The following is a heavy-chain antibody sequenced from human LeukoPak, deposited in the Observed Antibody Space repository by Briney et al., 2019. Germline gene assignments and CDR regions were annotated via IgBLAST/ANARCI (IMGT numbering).Heavy chain of an antibody. CDR2: IYYSGST. CDR1: SGSISSYY. D-gene: IGHD3-22*01. CDR3: ARDLMNNYYDSSGFDY. V-gene: IGHV4-59*12. J-gene: IGHJ4*02. Sequence: SETLSLTCTVSSGSISSYYWSWIRQPPGKGLEWIGYIYYSGSTNYNPSLKSRVTISVDTSKNQFSLKLSSVTAADTAVYYCARDLMNNYYDSSGFDYWGQGTLVTVSS.